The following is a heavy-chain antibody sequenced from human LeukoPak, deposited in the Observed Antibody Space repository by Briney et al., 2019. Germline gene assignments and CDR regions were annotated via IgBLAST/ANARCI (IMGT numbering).Heavy chain of an antibody. CDR2: LCAIGACS. V-gene: IGHV3-23*01. Sequence: GGSLRLSCAASGFTFSSYAMTWVRQAPGKGLEWVSALCAIGACSYYAASVRGRFTISRDNSKNTLYLQMNSLKAEDTAVYYCAKRSTRSRGDFDYWGQGTLVTVSS. D-gene: IGHD1-26*01. J-gene: IGHJ4*02. CDR1: GFTFSSYA. CDR3: AKRSTRSRGDFDY.